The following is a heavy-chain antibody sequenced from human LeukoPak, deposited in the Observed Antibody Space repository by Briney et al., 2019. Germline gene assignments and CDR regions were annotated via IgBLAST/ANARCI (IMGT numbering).Heavy chain of an antibody. CDR3: ARTSDDFWSGWSDP. D-gene: IGHD3-3*01. CDR2: MYTSGST. CDR1: GASISSYY. Sequence: SGTLSLTCTVSGASISSYYWSWVRQPAGKGLEWVGLMYTSGSTNYNPSLKSRVTMSIDTSKNQLSLRLSSVTAADTAVYYCARTSDDFWSGWSDPWGQGTLVTVSS. V-gene: IGHV4-4*07. J-gene: IGHJ5*02.